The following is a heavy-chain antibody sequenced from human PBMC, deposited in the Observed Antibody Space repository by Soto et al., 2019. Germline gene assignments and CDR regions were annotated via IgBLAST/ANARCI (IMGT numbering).Heavy chain of an antibody. CDR2: IDPSDSYT. CDR3: ARHTPGYYDSGSYQDY. CDR1: GYSFTSYW. D-gene: IGHD3-10*01. Sequence: GASLKISCKGSGYSFTSYWIRWVRQMPGKGLEWMGRIDPSDSYTNYCPSFQGHVTISADKSISTAYLQWSSLKASDTAMYYCARHTPGYYDSGSYQDYWGQGTLVTVSS. V-gene: IGHV5-10-1*01. J-gene: IGHJ4*02.